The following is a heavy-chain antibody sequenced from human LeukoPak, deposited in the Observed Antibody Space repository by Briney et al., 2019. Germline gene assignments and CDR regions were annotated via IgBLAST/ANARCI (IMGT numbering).Heavy chain of an antibody. CDR2: IKQDGSEQ. CDR1: GFTFSTYW. Sequence: PGGSLRLSCAASGFTFSTYWMSWVRQAPGKGREWVAHIKQDGSEQFYVDSVKGRFTISRDNAKNSLYLQMNNLRGEDTAVYYCARGRKVPAAMGNWFDPWGQGTLVTVSS. D-gene: IGHD2-2*01. CDR3: ARGRKVPAAMGNWFDP. V-gene: IGHV3-7*01. J-gene: IGHJ5*02.